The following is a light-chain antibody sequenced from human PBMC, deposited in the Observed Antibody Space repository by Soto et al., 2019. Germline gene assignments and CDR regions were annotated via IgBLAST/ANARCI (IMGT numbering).Light chain of an antibody. CDR1: QDISNY. J-gene: IGKJ2*01. CDR2: DAS. V-gene: IGKV1-33*01. Sequence: DIQMTHSPSSLSAFVGDRVTITCQASQDISNYLNCYQQKPGKAPNLLIYDASNLETGVPSRFCGSGSGTDLTFTISSLQPENIVTYFCQQCDTLSYTFGQGTKLEIK. CDR3: QQCDTLSYT.